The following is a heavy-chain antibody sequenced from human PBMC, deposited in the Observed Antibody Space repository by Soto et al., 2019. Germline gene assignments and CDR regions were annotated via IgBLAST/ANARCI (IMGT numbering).Heavy chain of an antibody. Sequence: QVQLVQSGAAVKKPGSSVKVSCKASGGTFSSYTLSWVRQAPGQGLEWMGRIIPILGIANYAQKFQGRVTITADKSTSTSYMELNSLRSEDTAVYECAGFYSSSKGAEFDYWGQGTLVTVSS. CDR3: AGFYSSSKGAEFDY. CDR2: IIPILGIA. J-gene: IGHJ4*02. D-gene: IGHD6-6*01. V-gene: IGHV1-69*02. CDR1: GGTFSSYT.